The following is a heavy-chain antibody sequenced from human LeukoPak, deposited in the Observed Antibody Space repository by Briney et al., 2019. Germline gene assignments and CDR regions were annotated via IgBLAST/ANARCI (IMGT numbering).Heavy chain of an antibody. CDR3: AREGGESWFDP. V-gene: IGHV4-34*01. CDR2: INHGGST. D-gene: IGHD5-24*01. Sequence: SETLSLTCAVYGGSFSGYYWSWIRQPPGKGLEWIGEINHGGSTNYNPSLKSRVTISVDTSKNQFSLKLSSVTAADTAVYYCAREGGESWFDPWGQGTLVTVSS. CDR1: GGSFSGYY. J-gene: IGHJ5*02.